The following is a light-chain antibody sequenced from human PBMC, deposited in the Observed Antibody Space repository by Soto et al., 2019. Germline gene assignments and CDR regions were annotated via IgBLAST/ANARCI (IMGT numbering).Light chain of an antibody. Sequence: QSALTQPASVSGSPGQSITISCTGTSSDVGGYNYVSWYQQHPGKAPKVMIYEVNDRPSGVSNRFSGSKSGNTASLTISGLQAEDEADYYRSSYTSSGTFVFGTGTKLTVL. CDR1: SSDVGGYNY. V-gene: IGLV2-14*01. CDR2: EVN. J-gene: IGLJ1*01. CDR3: SSYTSSGTFV.